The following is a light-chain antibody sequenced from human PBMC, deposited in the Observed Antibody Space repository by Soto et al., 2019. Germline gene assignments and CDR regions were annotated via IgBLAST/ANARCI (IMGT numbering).Light chain of an antibody. J-gene: IGLJ1*01. V-gene: IGLV2-14*03. CDR3: KSYTSNNTYV. CDR2: DVS. CDR1: SSDVGAFNY. Sequence: QSVLTQPASVSGYPGQAITISCSGTSSDVGAFNYVSWYQQHPGKAPKLMIYDVSNRPSGVSNRFSGSKSGNTASLTISGLRAEDEADYYCKSYTSNNTYVFGTGTKVTVL.